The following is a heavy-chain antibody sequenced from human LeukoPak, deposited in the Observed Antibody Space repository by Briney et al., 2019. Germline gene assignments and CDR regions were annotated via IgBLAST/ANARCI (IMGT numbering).Heavy chain of an antibody. CDR2: IYSGGST. CDR3: ARQDTFWSGYYYYYYMDV. CDR1: GFTVSSNY. D-gene: IGHD3-3*01. Sequence: PGGSLRLSCAASGFTVSSNYMSWVRQAPGKGLEWVSVIYSGGSTYYADSVKGRFTISRDNAKNSLYLQMNSLRAEDTAVYYCARQDTFWSGYYYYYYMDVWGKGTTVTVSS. J-gene: IGHJ6*03. V-gene: IGHV3-53*01.